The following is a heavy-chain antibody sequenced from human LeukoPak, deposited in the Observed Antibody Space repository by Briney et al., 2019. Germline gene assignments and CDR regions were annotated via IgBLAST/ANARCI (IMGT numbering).Heavy chain of an antibody. J-gene: IGHJ4*02. Sequence: GGSLRLSCAASGFTFSSYALNWVRQAPGKGLEWVSGISDSGFSTYYADSVKGRFTISRDNSKNTLYLHMNSLRAEDTAVYYRAKEGYPAKDYWGQGTLVTVSS. CDR1: GFTFSSYA. D-gene: IGHD6-13*01. V-gene: IGHV3-23*01. CDR2: ISDSGFST. CDR3: AKEGYPAKDY.